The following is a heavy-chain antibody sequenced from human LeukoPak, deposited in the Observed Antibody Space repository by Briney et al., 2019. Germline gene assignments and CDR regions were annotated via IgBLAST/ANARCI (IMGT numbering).Heavy chain of an antibody. CDR2: ISSSSSTI. CDR3: ARDLFPMVRGVMGY. V-gene: IGHV3-48*01. CDR1: GFTFSSYW. D-gene: IGHD3-10*01. Sequence: GGSLRLSCAASGFTFSSYWMSWVRQAPGKGLEWVSYISSSSSTIYYADSVKGRFTISRDNAKNSLYLQMNSLRAEDTAVYYCARDLFPMVRGVMGYWGQGTLVTVSS. J-gene: IGHJ4*02.